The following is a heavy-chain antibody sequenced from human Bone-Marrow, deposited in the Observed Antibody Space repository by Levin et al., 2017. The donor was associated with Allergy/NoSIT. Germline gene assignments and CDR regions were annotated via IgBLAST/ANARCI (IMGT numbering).Heavy chain of an antibody. Sequence: GGSLRLSCAASGFTFSDHYMDWVRQAPGKGLEWVGRSRSKVDSYTTEYAASVKGRFTVSRDDSKNSLYLQMNSLKTEDTAVYYCAAGYCSGGSCYDFNYWGQGILVTVSS. V-gene: IGHV3-72*01. CDR2: SRSKVDSYTT. J-gene: IGHJ4*02. D-gene: IGHD2-15*01. CDR3: AAGYCSGGSCYDFNY. CDR1: GFTFSDHY.